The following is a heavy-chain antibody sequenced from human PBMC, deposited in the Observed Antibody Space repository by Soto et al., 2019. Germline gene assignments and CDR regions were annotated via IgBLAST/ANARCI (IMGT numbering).Heavy chain of an antibody. Sequence: SETLSLTCTVSGGSISSGDYYWSWIRQPQGKGLEWIGYIYYSGSTYYNPSLKSRVTISVDTSKNQFSLKLSSVTAADTAVYYCARGKYFYDSSGWKNFDYWGQGTLVTVSS. J-gene: IGHJ4*02. CDR1: GGSISSGDYY. CDR2: IYYSGST. CDR3: ARGKYFYDSSGWKNFDY. D-gene: IGHD3-22*01. V-gene: IGHV4-30-4*01.